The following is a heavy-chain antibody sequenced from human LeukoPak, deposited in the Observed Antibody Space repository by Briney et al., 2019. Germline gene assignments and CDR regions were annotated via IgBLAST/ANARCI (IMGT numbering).Heavy chain of an antibody. Sequence: PSETLSLTCTVSGGSISSNNYYWGWIRQPPGKGLEWIGSIYYSGSTYYNSSLKSRVTISVDTSKNQFSLKLSSVTAADTAVYYCARTAVRHSGSYYGYWGQGTLVTVSS. CDR2: IYYSGST. CDR1: GGSISSNNYY. V-gene: IGHV4-39*01. CDR3: ARTAVRHSGSYYGY. D-gene: IGHD1-26*01. J-gene: IGHJ4*02.